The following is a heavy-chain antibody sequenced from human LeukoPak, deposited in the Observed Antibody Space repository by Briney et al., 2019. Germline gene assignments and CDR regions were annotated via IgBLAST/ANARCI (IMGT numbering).Heavy chain of an antibody. CDR2: ISWNSGSI. CDR3: AKEDSSGYYWNY. CDR1: GFTFDDYD. Sequence: PGRSLRLSCAASGFTFDDYDMHWVRHAPGKGLEWVSGISWNSGSIYYADSVKGRFTISRYNAKNSLYLQMNSLGAEDAALYYCAKEDSSGYYWNYWGQGTLVTVSS. D-gene: IGHD3-22*01. J-gene: IGHJ4*02. V-gene: IGHV3-9*01.